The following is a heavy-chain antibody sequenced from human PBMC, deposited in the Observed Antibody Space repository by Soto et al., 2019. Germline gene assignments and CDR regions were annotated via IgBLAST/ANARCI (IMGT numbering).Heavy chain of an antibody. V-gene: IGHV3-30*18. J-gene: IGHJ4*02. CDR1: GFTFSSYG. CDR2: ISYDGSNK. Sequence: PGGSLRLSCAASGFTFSSYGMHWVRQAPGKGLEWVAVISYDGSNKYYADSVKGRFTISRDNSKNTLYLQMNSLRAEDTAVYYCAKERMTTVVTWDRYYFDYWGQGTLVTVSS. CDR3: AKERMTTVVTWDRYYFDY. D-gene: IGHD4-17*01.